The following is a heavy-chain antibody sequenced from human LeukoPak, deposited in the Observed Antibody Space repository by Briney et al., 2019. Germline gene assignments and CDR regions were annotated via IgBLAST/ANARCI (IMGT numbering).Heavy chain of an antibody. D-gene: IGHD2-15*01. J-gene: IGHJ5*02. CDR2: INPDNGGT. CDR1: GYTFTGYY. V-gene: IGHV1-2*06. Sequence: ASVKVSCKASGYTFTGYYMHWVRQAPGQGLEWMGRINPDNGGTNYAQKFQGRVTMTRDTSISTVYMELSSLRSEDTAVYYCARSPPAATTNWFDPWGQGTLVTVSS. CDR3: ARSPPAATTNWFDP.